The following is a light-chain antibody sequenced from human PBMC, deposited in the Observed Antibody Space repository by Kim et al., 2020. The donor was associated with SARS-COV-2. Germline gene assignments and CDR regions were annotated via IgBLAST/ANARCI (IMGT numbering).Light chain of an antibody. V-gene: IGKV3-11*01. J-gene: IGKJ5*01. CDR3: QQRGS. CDR2: EAS. CDR1: QGVSNY. Sequence: GTRPLSPGDRATLSCRASQGVSNYLAWYQQKPGQAPRLLIYEASKRAAGIPARFSGSGSGTDFTLTISRLEPGDSAVYFCQQRGSFGQGTRLEIK.